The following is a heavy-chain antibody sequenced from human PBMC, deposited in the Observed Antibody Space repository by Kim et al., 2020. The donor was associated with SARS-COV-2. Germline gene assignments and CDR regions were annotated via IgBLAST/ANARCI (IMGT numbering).Heavy chain of an antibody. Sequence: GGSLRLSCAASGFSFSDYYMSWIRQAPGEGLEWLSYISSSGSTIYYADSVKGRFTISRDNAKNSLYLQMNSLRADDTAVYYCARDGGRTYYDYVWGSYYFDYWGQGTRVTVSS. J-gene: IGHJ4*02. V-gene: IGHV3-11*01. CDR1: GFSFSDYY. CDR2: ISSSGSTI. D-gene: IGHD3-16*01. CDR3: ARDGGRTYYDYVWGSYYFDY.